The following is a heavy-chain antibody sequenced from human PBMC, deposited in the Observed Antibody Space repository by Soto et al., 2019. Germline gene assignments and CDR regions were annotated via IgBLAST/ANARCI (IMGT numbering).Heavy chain of an antibody. CDR3: ARGDYYYYYMDV. V-gene: IGHV4-34*01. Sequence: PSDTLSLTCAVYGASFSGYYWSWIRQPPGKGLEWIGEINHSGSTNYNPSLKRRVTISVDTSKNQFSLKLSSVTAADTAVYYCARGDYYYYYMDVWGKGTTVTVSS. J-gene: IGHJ6*03. CDR1: GASFSGYY. CDR2: INHSGST.